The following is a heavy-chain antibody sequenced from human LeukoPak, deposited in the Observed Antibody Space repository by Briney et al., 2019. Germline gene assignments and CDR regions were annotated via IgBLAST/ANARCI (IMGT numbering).Heavy chain of an antibody. J-gene: IGHJ4*02. CDR2: INNVASHI. D-gene: IGHD3-9*01. CDR1: GFTFSNYS. Sequence: GGSLRLSCAASGFTFSNYSMNWVRQAPGKGLEWVSSINNVASHIYYADSVRGRFTISRDNAKNSVSLQMNNLRAEDTAVYYCARDATQYLRYGYFDSWGQGILVTVSS. CDR3: ARDATQYLRYGYFDS. V-gene: IGHV3-21*01.